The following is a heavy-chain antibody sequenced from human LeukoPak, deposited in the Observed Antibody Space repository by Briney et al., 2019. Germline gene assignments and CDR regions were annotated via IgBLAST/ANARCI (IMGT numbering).Heavy chain of an antibody. CDR2: IYYSGGT. CDR1: GGSISSSSYY. CDR3: ARDQGITFGGVIVDDAFDI. J-gene: IGHJ3*02. V-gene: IGHV4-39*07. D-gene: IGHD3-16*02. Sequence: SETLSLTCTVSGGSISSSSYYWGWIRQPPGKGLEWIGSIYYSGGTYYNPSLKSRVTISVDTSKNQFSLKLSSVTAADTAVYYCARDQGITFGGVIVDDAFDIWGQGTMVTVSS.